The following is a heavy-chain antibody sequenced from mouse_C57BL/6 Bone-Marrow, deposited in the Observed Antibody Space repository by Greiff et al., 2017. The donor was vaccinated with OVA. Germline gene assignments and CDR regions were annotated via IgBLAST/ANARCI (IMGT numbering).Heavy chain of an antibody. Sequence: QVQLQQSGAELVRPGASVKLSCKASGYTFTDYYINWVKQRPGQGLEWIARIYPGSGNTYYNEKFKGKATLTAEKSSSTAYMQLSSLTSEDSAVYFCARRHYPSTVVANWYFDVWGTGTTVTVSS. CDR1: GYTFTDYY. CDR2: IYPGSGNT. J-gene: IGHJ1*03. V-gene: IGHV1-76*01. CDR3: ARRHYPSTVVANWYFDV. D-gene: IGHD1-1*01.